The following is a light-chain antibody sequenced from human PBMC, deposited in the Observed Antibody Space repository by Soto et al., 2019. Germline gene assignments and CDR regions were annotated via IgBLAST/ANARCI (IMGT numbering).Light chain of an antibody. Sequence: QLVLTQSPSDSASLGASVKLTCTLSSGHSTDAIAWHQQQPEKGPRYLMKLNSDGSHIKGDGIPDRFSGSSSGAERYLTISSLQSEDEADYYCQTWGTGIVVFGGGTKLTVL. CDR3: QTWGTGIVV. CDR1: SGHSTDA. V-gene: IGLV4-69*01. J-gene: IGLJ2*01. CDR2: LNSDGSH.